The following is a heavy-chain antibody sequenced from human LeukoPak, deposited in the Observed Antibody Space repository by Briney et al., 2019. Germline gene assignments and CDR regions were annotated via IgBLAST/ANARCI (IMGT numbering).Heavy chain of an antibody. V-gene: IGHV4-59*01. J-gene: IGHJ4*02. CDR1: GVSISSYY. CDR3: ARVVSGVAPLDY. D-gene: IGHD5-12*01. Sequence: SETLSLTCTVSGVSISSYYWRWIRQPPGKGLVGFGYVYYSGSTNDNPSLKSRVTISVDTSKNQFSLKLSSVTAADTAVYYCARVVSGVAPLDYWGQGTLVTVSS. CDR2: VYYSGST.